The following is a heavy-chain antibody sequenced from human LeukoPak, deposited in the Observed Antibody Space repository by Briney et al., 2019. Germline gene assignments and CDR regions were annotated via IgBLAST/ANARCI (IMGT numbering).Heavy chain of an antibody. J-gene: IGHJ4*02. D-gene: IGHD3-22*01. CDR1: GFTFSDYY. CDR3: AKPRSYDSSGYHFDY. CDR2: ISSSGSTI. Sequence: GGSLRLSCAASGFTFSDYYMSWIRQAPGKGLEWVSYISSSGSTIYYADSVKGRFTISRDNAKNTLYLQMNSLRAEDTAVYYCAKPRSYDSSGYHFDYWGQGTLVTVSS. V-gene: IGHV3-11*04.